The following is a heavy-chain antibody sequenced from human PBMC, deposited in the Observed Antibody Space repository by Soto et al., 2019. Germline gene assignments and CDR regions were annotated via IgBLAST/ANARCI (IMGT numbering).Heavy chain of an antibody. J-gene: IGHJ6*02. CDR3: ASSSSSSEAYYYYGMDV. V-gene: IGHV3-33*01. Sequence: QVQLVESGGGVVQPGRSLRLSWAASGFTFSSYGMHWVRQAPGTGLEWVAVIWYDGSNKYYADSVKGLFTISRDNSKNTLYLQMNSLRAEDTAVYYCASSSSSSEAYYYYGMDVWGQGTTVTVSS. CDR1: GFTFSSYG. D-gene: IGHD6-6*01. CDR2: IWYDGSNK.